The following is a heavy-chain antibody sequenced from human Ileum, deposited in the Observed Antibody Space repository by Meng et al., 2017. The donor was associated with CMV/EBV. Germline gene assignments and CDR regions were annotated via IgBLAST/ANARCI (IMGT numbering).Heavy chain of an antibody. J-gene: IGHJ4*02. Sequence: GESLKISCGGSGFTLGKHAMGWVRQAPGKGLEWASIISNDGTTTYYADSVKGRFSISRDNPKSSLYLQMNSLRAEDTAVYYCAKDLFYDGSGYYLGNWGQGALVTVSS. D-gene: IGHD3-22*01. CDR2: ISNDGTTT. CDR3: AKDLFYDGSGYYLGN. V-gene: IGHV3-23*01. CDR1: GFTLGKHA.